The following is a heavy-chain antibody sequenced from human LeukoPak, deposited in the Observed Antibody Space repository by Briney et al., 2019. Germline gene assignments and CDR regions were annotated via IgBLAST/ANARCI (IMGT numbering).Heavy chain of an antibody. CDR1: GFTFSSYA. D-gene: IGHD2-2*01. V-gene: IGHV3-30-3*01. CDR3: AREIVVVPAAIFDY. Sequence: GGSLRLSCAASGFTFSSYAMHWVRQAPGKGLEWVAVISYDGSNEYYADSVKGRFTISRDNSKNTLYLQMNSLRAEDTAVYYCAREIVVVPAAIFDYWGQGTLVTVSS. CDR2: ISYDGSNE. J-gene: IGHJ4*02.